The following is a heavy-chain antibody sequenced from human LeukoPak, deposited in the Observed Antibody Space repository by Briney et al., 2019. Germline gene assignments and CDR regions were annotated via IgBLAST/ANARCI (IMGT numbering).Heavy chain of an antibody. J-gene: IGHJ4*02. V-gene: IGHV4-38-2*02. D-gene: IGHD3-16*02. Sequence: SETLSLTCTVSGYSISSGYYWGWIRQPPGKGLEWIGSIYHSGSTYYNPSLKSRVTISVDTSKNQFSLKLSSVTAADTAVYYCARHFRDYDWGSYRYTGIDYWGQGTLVTVSS. CDR3: ARHFRDYDWGSYRYTGIDY. CDR1: GYSISSGYY. CDR2: IYHSGST.